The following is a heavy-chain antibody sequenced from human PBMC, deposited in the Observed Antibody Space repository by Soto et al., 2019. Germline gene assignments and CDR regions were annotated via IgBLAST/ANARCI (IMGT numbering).Heavy chain of an antibody. V-gene: IGHV4-59*01. Sequence: SETLSLTCTVSGGSFSPNYWSWIRQPPGKGLEYIGFIYNGGSPNYSPSLESRVTISPDTSKNQFSLTLSSVTAADTAVYYCARGEWFLRGYGMDVWGRGTTVTSP. J-gene: IGHJ6*02. D-gene: IGHD3-3*01. CDR2: IYNGGSP. CDR1: GGSFSPNY. CDR3: ARGEWFLRGYGMDV.